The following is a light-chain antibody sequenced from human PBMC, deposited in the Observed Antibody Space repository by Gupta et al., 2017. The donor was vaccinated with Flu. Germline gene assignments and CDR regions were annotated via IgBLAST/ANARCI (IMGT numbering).Light chain of an antibody. V-gene: IGKV2-30*01. Sequence: DVVMTQSPLSLPVTLGQPASISCRSSQSLVYSDGKTYLHWFHQRPGQAPRRLIYMVSNRESGVPDRISGSGSGTDFTLKISRVEAEDVGVYYCRQGSHWPPITFGQGTRLEIK. CDR1: QSLVYSDGKTY. CDR2: MVS. CDR3: RQGSHWPPIT. J-gene: IGKJ5*01.